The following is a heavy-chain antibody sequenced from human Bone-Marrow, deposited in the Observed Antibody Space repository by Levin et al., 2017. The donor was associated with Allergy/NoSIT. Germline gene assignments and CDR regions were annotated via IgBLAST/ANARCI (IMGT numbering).Heavy chain of an antibody. J-gene: IGHJ6*02. Sequence: SLKISCAASGFTFTDYAIHWIRQAPGRGLEWVSGVSWNSGTIGYADSVKGRFTISRDNAKNSLYLHMNSLRTEDTALYFCARHKDYGGNGFYYYGMDVWGQGTTVTVSS. D-gene: IGHD4-23*01. CDR1: GFTFTDYA. CDR3: ARHKDYGGNGFYYYGMDV. CDR2: VSWNSGTI. V-gene: IGHV3-9*01.